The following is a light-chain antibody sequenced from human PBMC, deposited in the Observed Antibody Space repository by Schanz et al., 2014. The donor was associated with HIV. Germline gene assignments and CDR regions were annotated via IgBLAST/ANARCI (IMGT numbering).Light chain of an antibody. V-gene: IGLV2-14*01. CDR3: LSYTSSNTWV. Sequence: QSALTQPASVSGSPGQSITISCTGTSSDVGGYNYVSWYQQHPGKAPKLMIYDVSSRPSGVSNRFSGSKSGNTASLTISGLQAEDEADYYCLSYTSSNTWVFGGGTKLTVL. J-gene: IGLJ3*02. CDR1: SSDVGGYNY. CDR2: DVS.